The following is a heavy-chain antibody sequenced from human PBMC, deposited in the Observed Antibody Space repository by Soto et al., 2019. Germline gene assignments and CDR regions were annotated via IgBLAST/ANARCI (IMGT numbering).Heavy chain of an antibody. V-gene: IGHV2-5*02. CDR1: GFSLTTSGVG. CDR2: IYWDDDK. CDR3: AHTRAYCINTDCQNWFDP. D-gene: IGHD2-21*01. Sequence: QITLKESGPTLVKPTQTLTLTCTFSGFSLTTSGVGVGWIRQPPGKALEWVALIYWDDDKWYSPSLKTRLTITHDTSQNQRVLTMPNMDPVDTATYYCAHTRAYCINTDCQNWFDPWGQGTLVTVSS. J-gene: IGHJ5*02.